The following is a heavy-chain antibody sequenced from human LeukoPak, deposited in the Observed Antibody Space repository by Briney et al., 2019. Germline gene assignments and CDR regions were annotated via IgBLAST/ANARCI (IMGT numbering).Heavy chain of an antibody. J-gene: IGHJ6*03. CDR3: ARNSGSGSSYYYYYMDV. CDR1: GYTFTSYG. D-gene: IGHD3-10*01. Sequence: ASVKVSCKASGYTFTSYGISWVRQAPGQGLEWMGWISAYNGNTNYAQKLQGRVTMTTDTSTSTAYMELSRLRSDDTAVYYCARNSGSGSSYYYYYMDVWGKGTTVTISS. V-gene: IGHV1-18*01. CDR2: ISAYNGNT.